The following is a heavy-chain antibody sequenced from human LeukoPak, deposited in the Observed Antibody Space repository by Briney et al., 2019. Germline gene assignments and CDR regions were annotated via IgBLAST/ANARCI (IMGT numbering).Heavy chain of an antibody. CDR1: GFTFGNYG. Sequence: AGGSLRLSCAASGFTFGNYGIHWVRQAPGKGLEWVAVISYDGSNKYYADSVKGRCTISRDKSKNTVYLQMNSLRAEDTAVYYCAKEAGYSYGFDYWGQGTLVTVSS. CDR3: AKEAGYSYGFDY. J-gene: IGHJ4*02. D-gene: IGHD5-18*01. CDR2: ISYDGSNK. V-gene: IGHV3-30*18.